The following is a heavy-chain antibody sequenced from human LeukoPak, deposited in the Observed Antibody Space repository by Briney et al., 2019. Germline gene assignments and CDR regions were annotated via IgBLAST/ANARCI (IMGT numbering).Heavy chain of an antibody. J-gene: IGHJ4*02. V-gene: IGHV4-61*08. CDR3: ARHGGIAAAGIPAYFDY. Sequence: SETLSLTCTVSGGSISSGGYYWSWIRQPPGKGLEWVGYIYHSGSTNYNPSLKSRVTISVDTSKNQFSLKLSSVTAADTAVYYCARHGGIAAAGIPAYFDYWGQGTLVTVSS. CDR1: GGSISSGGYY. D-gene: IGHD6-13*01. CDR2: IYHSGST.